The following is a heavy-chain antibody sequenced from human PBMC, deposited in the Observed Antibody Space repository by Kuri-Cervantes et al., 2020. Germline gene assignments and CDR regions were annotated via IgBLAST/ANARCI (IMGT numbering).Heavy chain of an antibody. CDR3: ASHMITFGGVIVADY. V-gene: IGHV4-34*01. CDR1: GGSLSDYY. D-gene: IGHD3-16*02. Sequence: SETLSLTCGVSGGSLSDYYWSWVRQSPGKGLEWIGEINHSGSTNYNPSLKSRVTISVDTSKNQFSLKLSSVTAADTAVYYCASHMITFGGVIVADYWGQGTLVTVSS. J-gene: IGHJ4*02. CDR2: INHSGST.